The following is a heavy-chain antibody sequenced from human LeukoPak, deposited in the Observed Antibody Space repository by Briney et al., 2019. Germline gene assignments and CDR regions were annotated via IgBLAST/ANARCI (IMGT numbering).Heavy chain of an antibody. J-gene: IGHJ6*03. V-gene: IGHV1-69*13. CDR1: GGTFSSYA. CDR3: ARAKIRIAVAGTVYYYYMDV. Sequence: SVKVSCKASGGTFSSYAISWVRQAPGQGLEWMGGIIPIFGTANYAQKFQGRVTITADESTCTAYMELSSLRSEDTAVYYCARAKIRIAVAGTVYYYYMDVWGKGTTVTVSS. D-gene: IGHD6-19*01. CDR2: IIPIFGTA.